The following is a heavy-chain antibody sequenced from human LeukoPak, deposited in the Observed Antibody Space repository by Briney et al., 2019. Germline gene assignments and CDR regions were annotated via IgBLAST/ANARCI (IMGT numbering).Heavy chain of an antibody. CDR1: GFTFSNYA. V-gene: IGHV3-23*01. CDR2: ISGSGGST. CDR3: ARGASVHYYDSLTNDY. Sequence: GGSLRLSCAASGFTFSNYAMNWVRQAPGKGLEWVSGISGSGGSTYYADSVKGRFTISRDNSKNTLFLQMNSLRAEDTAVYYCARGASVHYYDSLTNDYWGQGTLVTVSS. D-gene: IGHD3-22*01. J-gene: IGHJ4*02.